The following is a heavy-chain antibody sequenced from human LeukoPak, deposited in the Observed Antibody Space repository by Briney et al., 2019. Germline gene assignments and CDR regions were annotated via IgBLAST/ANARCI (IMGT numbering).Heavy chain of an antibody. CDR1: GYTFSDYP. D-gene: IGHD2-8*01. CDR2: ISAGNI. Sequence: ASVKVSCKASGYTFSDYPTHWLRRAPGQRFEWMGWISAGNIKYSQNFQDRINITRDTSASTVNMELSSLTSADTAVYYCARVAYVMDVWGQGTTVTVSS. V-gene: IGHV1-3*01. J-gene: IGHJ6*02. CDR3: ARVAYVMDV.